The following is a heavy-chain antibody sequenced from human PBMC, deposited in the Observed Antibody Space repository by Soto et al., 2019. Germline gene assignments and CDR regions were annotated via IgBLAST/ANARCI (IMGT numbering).Heavy chain of an antibody. V-gene: IGHV3-15*01. CDR1: GFTFSSYA. Sequence: PGGSLRLSCAASGFTFSSYAMSWVRQAPGKGLEWVGRLKSETDGGTADYAAPVEGRFNISRDDSKNTLYLQMNSLKSEDTAVYYCMTAPGLNVLFWGQGALVTVSS. J-gene: IGHJ4*02. CDR3: MTAPGLNVLF. CDR2: LKSETDGGTA. D-gene: IGHD3-16*01.